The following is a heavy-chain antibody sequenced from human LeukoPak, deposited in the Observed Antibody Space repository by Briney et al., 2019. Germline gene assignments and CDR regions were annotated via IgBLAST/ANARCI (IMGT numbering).Heavy chain of an antibody. J-gene: IGHJ3*02. D-gene: IGHD6-19*01. V-gene: IGHV4-59*12. Sequence: SETLSLTCTVSGGSISSYYWSWIRQPPGKGLEWIGYIYYSGSTNYNPSLKSRVTISVDTSKNQFSLELSSVTAADTAVYYCAREGWQWLVHAFDIWGQGTMVTVSS. CDR3: AREGWQWLVHAFDI. CDR1: GGSISSYY. CDR2: IYYSGST.